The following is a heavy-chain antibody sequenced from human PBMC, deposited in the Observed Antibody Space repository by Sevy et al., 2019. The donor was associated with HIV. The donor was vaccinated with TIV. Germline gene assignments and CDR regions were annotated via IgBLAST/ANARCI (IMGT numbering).Heavy chain of an antibody. CDR1: GFTFSKYS. J-gene: IGHJ4*02. V-gene: IGHV3-23*01. CDR2: FSFGCGKI. CDR3: AREGCTKPHDY. Sequence: GGSLRLSCAASGFTFSKYSTSWISQTPGKGLEWVSTFSFGCGKINYADSVKGRFTISRDDSRNTFYLQMNSRRAEDTAIYYCAREGCTKPHDYWGQGTVVTVSS. D-gene: IGHD2-8*01.